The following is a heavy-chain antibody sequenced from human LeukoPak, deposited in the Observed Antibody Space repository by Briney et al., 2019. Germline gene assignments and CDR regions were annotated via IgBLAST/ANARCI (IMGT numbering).Heavy chain of an antibody. V-gene: IGHV1-46*01. D-gene: IGHD3-10*01. CDR1: GYTFTSYY. J-gene: IGHJ4*02. CDR3: ARVGELRQPFFDY. Sequence: ASVKVSCKASGYTFTSYYMYWVGQAPGQGLDWMGRINTSGGSTDYAQKFQGRVTMTRDTSTSTVYMELSSLRSEDTAVYYCARVGELRQPFFDYWGQGTLVTVSS. CDR2: INTSGGST.